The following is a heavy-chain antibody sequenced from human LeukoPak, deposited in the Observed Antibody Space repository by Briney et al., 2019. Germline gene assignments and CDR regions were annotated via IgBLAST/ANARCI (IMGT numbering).Heavy chain of an antibody. CDR3: ARDRGIASTGDTLDY. J-gene: IGHJ4*02. CDR1: GASISSSNW. CDR2: IYHSGNT. V-gene: IGHV4-4*02. D-gene: IGHD6-13*01. Sequence: SETLSLTCAVSGASISSSNWWTWVRQPPGKGLEWIGEIYHSGNTNSNPSLKSRVTISVDKSKNHFSLELSSVTAADTAVYYCARDRGIASTGDTLDYWGPGTLVTVSS.